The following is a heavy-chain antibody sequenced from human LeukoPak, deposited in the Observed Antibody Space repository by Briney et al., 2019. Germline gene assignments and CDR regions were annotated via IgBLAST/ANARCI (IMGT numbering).Heavy chain of an antibody. V-gene: IGHV4-4*07. CDR3: GRDAPVRGATKLFDY. Sequence: PSETLSLTCTVSGGSISSYYWSWIRQPAGKGLEWIGRIYTSGSTTYNPSLKSRVTMSVDTSKNQFSLKLSSVTAADTAVYYCGRDAPVRGATKLFDYWGQGTLVTVSS. CDR2: IYTSGST. D-gene: IGHD1-26*01. CDR1: GGSISSYY. J-gene: IGHJ4*02.